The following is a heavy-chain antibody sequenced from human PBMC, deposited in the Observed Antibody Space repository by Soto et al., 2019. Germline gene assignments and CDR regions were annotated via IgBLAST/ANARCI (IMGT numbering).Heavy chain of an antibody. CDR3: TRGRSMIANDDFEY. V-gene: IGHV3-30-3*01. D-gene: IGHD2-21*01. CDR2: MSFDGNSK. J-gene: IGHJ4*02. CDR1: GFAVSSYS. Sequence: QVQLVESGGGVVQPGTSLRLSCAASGFAVSSYSMHWVRQAPGKGLEWVAAMSFDGNSKYFADSVKGRFKMSRDTSMNTWSLESESLGVDDSALFHCTRGRSMIANDDFEYWGQGTKVTVSS.